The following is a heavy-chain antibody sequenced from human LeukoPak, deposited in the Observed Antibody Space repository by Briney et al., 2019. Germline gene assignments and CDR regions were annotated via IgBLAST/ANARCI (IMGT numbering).Heavy chain of an antibody. Sequence: PGGSLRLSCTASGLIFSDHWMSWVRQAPGKGLEWVGFIRIKAYGGTTEYAASVKGRFTISRDDSKSIAYLQMNSLKTEDTAVYYCTRDSRYSGSPLYFDYWGQGTLVTVSS. V-gene: IGHV3-49*04. J-gene: IGHJ4*02. CDR1: GLIFSDHW. D-gene: IGHD1-26*01. CDR2: IRIKAYGGTT. CDR3: TRDSRYSGSPLYFDY.